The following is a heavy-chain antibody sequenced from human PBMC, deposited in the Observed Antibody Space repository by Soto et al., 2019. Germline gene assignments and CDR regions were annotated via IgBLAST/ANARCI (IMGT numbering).Heavy chain of an antibody. CDR3: ARRFSSSSFYFDY. CDR2: IGFTGDST. Sequence: PRGSRKRSCSASGFPFSIYAMSWVRHAPDKGLEWVSAIGFTGDSTFYADSVKCRFTISRDNSKNTLYLQMNSLRAEDTAVYFCARRFSSSSFYFDYWGQGTLVTVSS. V-gene: IGHV3-23*01. D-gene: IGHD6-6*01. J-gene: IGHJ4*02. CDR1: GFPFSIYA.